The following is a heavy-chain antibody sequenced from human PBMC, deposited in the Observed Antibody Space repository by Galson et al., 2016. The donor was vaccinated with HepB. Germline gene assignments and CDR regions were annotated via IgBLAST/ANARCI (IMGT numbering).Heavy chain of an antibody. D-gene: IGHD5-12*01. Sequence: SISSGGNYWSWIRQRPGKGLEWIGCIHYRGTTYYDPSLRSRVTISLDTSKNQFSLNLTSVTAADTAVSYCARDRRVATTHFFYFGMDVWDRGTMVTVST. V-gene: IGHV4-31*02. J-gene: IGHJ6*04. CDR1: SISSGGNY. CDR2: IHYRGTT. CDR3: ARDRRVATTHFFYFGMDV.